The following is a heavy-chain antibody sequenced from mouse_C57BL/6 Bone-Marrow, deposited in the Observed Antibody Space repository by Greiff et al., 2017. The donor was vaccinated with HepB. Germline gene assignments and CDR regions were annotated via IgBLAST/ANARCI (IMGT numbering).Heavy chain of an antibody. CDR2: IRLKSDNYAT. J-gene: IGHJ2*01. CDR3: TGVITTVVDFDY. CDR1: GFTFSNYW. Sequence: EVKLQESGGVLVQPGGSMKLSCVASGFTFSNYWMNWVRQSPEKGLEWVAQIRLKSDNYATHYAESVKGRFTISRDDSKSSVYLQMNNLRAEDTGIYYCTGVITTVVDFDYWGQGTTLTVSS. D-gene: IGHD1-1*01. V-gene: IGHV6-3*01.